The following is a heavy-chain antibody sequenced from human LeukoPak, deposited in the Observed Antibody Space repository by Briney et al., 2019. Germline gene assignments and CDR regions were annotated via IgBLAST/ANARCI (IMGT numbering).Heavy chain of an antibody. J-gene: IGHJ4*02. V-gene: IGHV3-48*02. CDR1: GFTFSDYN. CDR2: ISSSGTTI. D-gene: IGHD3-22*01. CDR3: ARDPGYYYDSSGYSPYDY. Sequence: GGSLRPSCAASGFTFSDYNMNWVRQAPGKGLEWVSYISSSGTTIYNADSVKGRFTISRDNAKNSLYLQMNSLRDDDTAVYYCARDPGYYYDSSGYSPYDYWGQGTLVTVSS.